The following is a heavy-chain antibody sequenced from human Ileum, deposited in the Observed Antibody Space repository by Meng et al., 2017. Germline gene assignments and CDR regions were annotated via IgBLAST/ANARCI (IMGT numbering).Heavy chain of an antibody. Sequence: QAQLQQWGAGLLKPSETLSLTCAVYGGSFSGYYWSWIRQPPGKGLEWIGEINHSGSTNYNPSLKSRVTISVDTSKNQFSLKLSSVTAADTAVYYCARGGGRYGPDFDYWGQGTLVTVSS. CDR1: GGSFSGYY. D-gene: IGHD3-16*01. J-gene: IGHJ4*02. CDR2: INHSGST. V-gene: IGHV4-34*01. CDR3: ARGGGRYGPDFDY.